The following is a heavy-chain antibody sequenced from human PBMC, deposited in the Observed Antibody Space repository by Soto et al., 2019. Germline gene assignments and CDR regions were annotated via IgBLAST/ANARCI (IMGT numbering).Heavy chain of an antibody. J-gene: IGHJ4*02. CDR3: ARLPGEF. Sequence: PSETLSLTCTVSVFAITRGYYCAWIRRPPGKGLEWIASIYHSGIAHDNPSLQSRVTISVDTSKNQFSLTLSSVTAADTALYYCARLPGEFWGQGSMVTLSS. CDR2: IYHSGIA. V-gene: IGHV4-38-2*02. D-gene: IGHD3-16*01. CDR1: VFAITRGYY.